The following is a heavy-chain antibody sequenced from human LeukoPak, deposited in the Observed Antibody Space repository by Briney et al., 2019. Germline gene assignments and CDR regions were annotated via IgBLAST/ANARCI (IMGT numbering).Heavy chain of an antibody. CDR2: TNHSGST. CDR1: GGSFSGYY. V-gene: IGHV4-34*01. Sequence: PSETLSLTCAVYGGSFSGYYWSWIRQPPGKGLEWIGETNHSGSTNYNPSLKSRVTISVATSKNQFSLKLSSVTAADTAVYYCARAHIVVVPAANRGGTKLLKKDFYFDYWGQGTLVTVSS. CDR3: ARAHIVVVPAANRGGTKLLKKDFYFDY. J-gene: IGHJ4*02. D-gene: IGHD2-2*01.